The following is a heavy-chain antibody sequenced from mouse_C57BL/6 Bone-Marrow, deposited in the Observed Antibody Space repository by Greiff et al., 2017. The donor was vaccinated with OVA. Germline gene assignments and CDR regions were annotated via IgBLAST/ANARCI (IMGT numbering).Heavy chain of an antibody. V-gene: IGHV1-81*01. CDR1: GYTFTSYG. D-gene: IGHD2-5*01. CDR2: IYPRSGNT. CDR3: ARYYSNYPYYFDY. Sequence: QVQLQQSGAELARPGASVKLSCKASGYTFTSYGISWVKQRPGQGLEWIGEIYPRSGNTYYNEKFKGKATLTADKSSSTAYMELRSLTSEDSAVYFCARYYSNYPYYFDYWGQGTTLTVSS. J-gene: IGHJ2*01.